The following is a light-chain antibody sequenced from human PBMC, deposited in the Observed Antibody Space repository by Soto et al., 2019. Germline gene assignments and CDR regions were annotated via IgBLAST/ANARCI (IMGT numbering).Light chain of an antibody. CDR2: SAS. J-gene: IGKJ4*01. CDR3: QQANSFPRT. V-gene: IGKV1-12*01. Sequence: DIQMTQSPSSVSASVGDRVTITCRASQGFSTWLAWYRRKPGRAPELLIYSASSLHSGVPSRFSGSGSGTDFTLTNSSLQPEDFATYYCQQANSFPRTFGGGTEVEIK. CDR1: QGFSTW.